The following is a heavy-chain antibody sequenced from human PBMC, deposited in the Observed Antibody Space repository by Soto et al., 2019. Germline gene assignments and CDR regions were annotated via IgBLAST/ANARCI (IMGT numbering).Heavy chain of an antibody. J-gene: IGHJ4*02. CDR3: AVRGASQWLKF. CDR2: IYTGDSDT. V-gene: IGHV5-51*01. CDR1: GYSFNNYW. Sequence: GESLKISCKGSGYSFNNYWIAWVRQMPGKGLEWMGIIYTGDSDTRYSPSFQGQVTISADKSISTAYLQWSSLKASDTAIYYCAVRGASQWLKFWGQGTLVTVSS. D-gene: IGHD6-19*01.